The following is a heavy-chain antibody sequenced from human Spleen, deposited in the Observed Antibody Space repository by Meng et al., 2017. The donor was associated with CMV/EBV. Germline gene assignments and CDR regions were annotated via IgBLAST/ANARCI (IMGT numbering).Heavy chain of an antibody. J-gene: IGHJ4*02. Sequence: AASGFTFSRYTMSEVRQAPGKGLEWVSIIYSGAGSTNYVDSVKGRFTISRDDSKNTLYLEMNSLRAEDTAVYYCAKEGYFSGIVDYWGQGNLVTVSS. V-gene: IGHV3-23*03. CDR3: AKEGYFSGIVDY. CDR2: IYSGAGST. D-gene: IGHD2-21*01. CDR1: GFTFSRYT.